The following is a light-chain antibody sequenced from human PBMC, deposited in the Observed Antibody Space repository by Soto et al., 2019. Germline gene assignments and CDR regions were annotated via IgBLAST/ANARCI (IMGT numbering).Light chain of an antibody. CDR1: QSISTW. J-gene: IGKJ3*01. CDR2: KAS. CDR3: QQYNSDVT. V-gene: IGKV1-5*03. Sequence: DIQMTQSPSTLSASVGDRVTITCRASQSISTWLAWYQQKPGKAPKLLIYKASSLESGVPPRFSGSGSGTEFTLTISSLQPDDFATYYCQQYNSDVTFGPGTKVDRK.